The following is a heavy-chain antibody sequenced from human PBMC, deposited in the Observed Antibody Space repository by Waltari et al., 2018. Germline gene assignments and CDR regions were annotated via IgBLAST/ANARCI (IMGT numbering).Heavy chain of an antibody. Sequence: EVQLLESGGGLVQPGGSMRLSCAAPGFTFSGYAMTWVRQAPGKGLEWVSAIRGSGGSTYYADSVKGRFTISRDNSKNTLYLQMNSLRAEDTAVYYCAPKANGRGGAVSSSWAGFDYWGQGTLVTVSS. D-gene: IGHD6-13*01. V-gene: IGHV3-23*01. CDR1: GFTFSGYA. J-gene: IGHJ4*02. CDR3: APKANGRGGAVSSSWAGFDY. CDR2: IRGSGGST.